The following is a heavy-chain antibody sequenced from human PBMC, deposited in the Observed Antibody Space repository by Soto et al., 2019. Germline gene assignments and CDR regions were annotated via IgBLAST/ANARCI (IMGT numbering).Heavy chain of an antibody. CDR1: GYTFTGYY. CDR3: ARSRGYSYGRLFDY. CDR2: INPNSGGT. J-gene: IGHJ4*02. V-gene: IGHV1-2*02. Sequence: AASVKVSCKASGYTFTGYYMHWVRQAPGQGLEWMGWINPNSGGTNYAQKFQGRVTMTRDTSISTAYMELSRLRSDDTAVYYCARSRGYSYGRLFDYWGQGTLVTVSS. D-gene: IGHD5-18*01.